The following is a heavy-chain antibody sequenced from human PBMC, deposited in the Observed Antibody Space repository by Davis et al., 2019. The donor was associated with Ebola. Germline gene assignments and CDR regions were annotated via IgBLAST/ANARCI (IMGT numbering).Heavy chain of an antibody. J-gene: IGHJ4*02. V-gene: IGHV3-21*04. CDR3: AKCRSGIYSAVDY. Sequence: GGSLRLSCAASGFTFSSYSMNWVRQAPGKGLEWVSSISSSSSYIYYADSVKGRFTISRDNSKNTLYLQMNSLRADDTAVYYCAKCRSGIYSAVDYWGQGTLVTVSS. CDR1: GFTFSSYS. CDR2: ISSSSSYI. D-gene: IGHD1-26*01.